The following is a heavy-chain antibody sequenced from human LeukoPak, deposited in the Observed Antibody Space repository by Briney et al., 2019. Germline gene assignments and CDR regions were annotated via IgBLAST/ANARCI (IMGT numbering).Heavy chain of an antibody. CDR1: GGSFSDYY. CDR2: INHSGST. Sequence: SETLSLTCAVYGGSFSDYYWSWFRQPPGKGLEWIGEINHSGSTNYNPSLKSRVTISVDTSKNQFSLKLSSVTAADTAVYYCARDYYDSSGYYYVGFDYWGQGTLVTVSS. J-gene: IGHJ4*02. D-gene: IGHD3-22*01. V-gene: IGHV4-34*01. CDR3: ARDYYDSSGYYYVGFDY.